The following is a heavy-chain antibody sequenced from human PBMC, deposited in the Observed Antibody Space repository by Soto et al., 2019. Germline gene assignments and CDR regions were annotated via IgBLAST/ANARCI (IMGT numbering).Heavy chain of an antibody. CDR1: GDSVSTNGGA. CDR2: TFYRSRWYS. Sequence: SQTLSLTCAISGDSVSTNGGAWNWIRQSPSRGLEWLGRTFYRSRWYSDYADSVKGRININSDTSKNQFSLQLSSVTPEDTAVYYCARAGSTMYRLHPHFDYWGQGTLVTVSS. D-gene: IGHD3-9*01. V-gene: IGHV6-1*01. J-gene: IGHJ4*02. CDR3: ARAGSTMYRLHPHFDY.